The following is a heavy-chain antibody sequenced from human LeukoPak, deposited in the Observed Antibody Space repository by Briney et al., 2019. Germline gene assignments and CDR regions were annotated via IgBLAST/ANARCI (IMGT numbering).Heavy chain of an antibody. V-gene: IGHV3-11*01. CDR3: AWYSSGWYYYYYYYMDV. CDR1: GFTFSDYY. D-gene: IGHD6-19*01. J-gene: IGHJ6*03. CDR2: ISSSGSTI. Sequence: PGGSLRLSCAASGFTFSDYYMSWIRQAPGKGLEWVSYISSSGSTIYYADSVKGRFTISRDNAKNSLYLQMNSLRAEDTAVYYCAWYSSGWYYYYYYYMDVWGKGTTVTISS.